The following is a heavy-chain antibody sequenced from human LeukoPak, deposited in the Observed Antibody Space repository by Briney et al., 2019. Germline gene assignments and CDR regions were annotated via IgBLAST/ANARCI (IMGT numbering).Heavy chain of an antibody. D-gene: IGHD3-10*01. CDR2: INPNSGGT. CDR1: GYTFTGYY. Sequence: ASVKVCCKASGYTFTGYYMHWVRQAPGPGLEWMGWINPNSGGTNYAQKFQGRVTMTRDTSSSTAYMELSRLRSDDTAVYYCASEPHYYGSGSPSDYWGQGTLVTVSS. V-gene: IGHV1-2*02. CDR3: ASEPHYYGSGSPSDY. J-gene: IGHJ4*02.